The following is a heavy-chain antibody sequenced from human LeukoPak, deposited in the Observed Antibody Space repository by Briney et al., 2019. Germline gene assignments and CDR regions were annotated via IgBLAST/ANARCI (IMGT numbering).Heavy chain of an antibody. CDR3: ARAGLFGSSGWYGWFDP. J-gene: IGHJ5*02. Sequence: SETLSLTCSVSGESITTRHYYWGWVRQPPGKGLEWIVSIYYGEATSYNPSLMSRGTITIDTSSNHFSLRLTSVTAADTAVYYCARAGLFGSSGWYGWFDPWGQGTLVTVSS. V-gene: IGHV4-39*07. CDR1: GESITTRHYY. CDR2: IYYGEAT. D-gene: IGHD6-19*01.